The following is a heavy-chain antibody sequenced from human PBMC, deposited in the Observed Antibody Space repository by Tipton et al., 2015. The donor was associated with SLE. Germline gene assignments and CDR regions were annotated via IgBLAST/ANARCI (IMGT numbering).Heavy chain of an antibody. Sequence: SLRLSCAASGFTFDDFAMHWVRQAPGKGLEWVSGINWNGGSIGYADSVKGRFTISRDNAKNSLYLQMNSLRAEDTALYYCAKEMGCSSSTCYEDYLDYWGQGTLVTVSS. V-gene: IGHV3-9*01. CDR1: GFTFDDFA. CDR2: INWNGGSI. J-gene: IGHJ4*02. D-gene: IGHD2-15*01. CDR3: AKEMGCSSSTCYEDYLDY.